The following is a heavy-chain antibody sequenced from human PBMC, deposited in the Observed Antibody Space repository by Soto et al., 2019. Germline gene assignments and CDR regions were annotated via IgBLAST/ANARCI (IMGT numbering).Heavy chain of an antibody. V-gene: IGHV3-30*18. CDR2: ISYDGRNK. J-gene: IGHJ4*02. D-gene: IGHD2-2*01. Sequence: GGSLRLSCAASGFTFSSYGMHWVRQAPGKGLEWVAVISYDGRNKYYADSVKGRFTISRDNSKNTLYLQMNSLRAEDTAVYYCAKDSNRYCISTSCYQFDYWGQGTLVTVSS. CDR3: AKDSNRYCISTSCYQFDY. CDR1: GFTFSSYG.